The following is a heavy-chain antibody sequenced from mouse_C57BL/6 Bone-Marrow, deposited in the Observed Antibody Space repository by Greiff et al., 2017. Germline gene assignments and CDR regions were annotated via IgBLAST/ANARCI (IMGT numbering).Heavy chain of an antibody. J-gene: IGHJ3*01. CDR1: GYTFTEYT. CDR2: FYPGSGSI. CDR3: ARHEEDGHYYGRPWFAY. V-gene: IGHV1-62-2*01. Sequence: QVQLQQSGAELVKPGASVKLSCKASGYTFTEYTIHWVKQRSGQGLEWIGWFYPGSGSIKYNEKFKDKATLTADKSSSTVYMELSRLASEDTAVYFGARHEEDGHYYGRPWFAYWGQGTLVTVSA. D-gene: IGHD1-1*01.